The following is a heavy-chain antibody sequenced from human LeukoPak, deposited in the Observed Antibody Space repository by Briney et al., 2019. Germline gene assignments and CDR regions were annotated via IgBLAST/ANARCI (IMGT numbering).Heavy chain of an antibody. CDR1: GFTFGDYA. J-gene: IGHJ2*01. Sequence: LAGGSLRLSCTASGFTFGDYAMSWFRQAPGKGLEWVSILYSGGDIYYADFVKGRFTISRDNSRNTLYLQMNTLRVEDSAVYYCARDRAPPTSWYFDLWGRGTLVTVSS. CDR2: LYSGGDI. V-gene: IGHV3-53*01. D-gene: IGHD3-10*01. CDR3: ARDRAPPTSWYFDL.